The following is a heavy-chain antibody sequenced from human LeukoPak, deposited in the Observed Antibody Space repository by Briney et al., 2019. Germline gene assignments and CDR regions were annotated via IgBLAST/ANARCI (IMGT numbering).Heavy chain of an antibody. V-gene: IGHV4-61*08. Sequence: SQTLSLTCTVSGGSISSGGYYWSWIRQHPGKGLEWIGYIYYSGSTNYNPSLKSRVTISVDTSKNQFSLKLSSVTAADTAVYYCARTHPAYYDSSGYSDYWGQGTLVTVSS. CDR1: GGSISSGGYY. D-gene: IGHD3-22*01. CDR3: ARTHPAYYDSSGYSDY. CDR2: IYYSGST. J-gene: IGHJ4*02.